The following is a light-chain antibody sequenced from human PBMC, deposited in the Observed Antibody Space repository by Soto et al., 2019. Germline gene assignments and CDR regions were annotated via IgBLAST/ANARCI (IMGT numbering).Light chain of an antibody. Sequence: QSVLTQPASVSGSPGQSITISCTGTSSDVGGSNHVSWYQHHPDKAPKLIIYEVSYRPSGVSNRFSGSKSGYTASLTISGLQAEDEADYYCNSQTSSGIRVFGTGTKLTVL. CDR2: EVS. V-gene: IGLV2-14*01. CDR3: NSQTSSGIRV. CDR1: SSDVGGSNH. J-gene: IGLJ1*01.